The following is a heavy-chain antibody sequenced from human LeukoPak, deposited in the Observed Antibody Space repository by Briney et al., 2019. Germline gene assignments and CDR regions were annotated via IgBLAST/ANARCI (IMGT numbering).Heavy chain of an antibody. CDR1: GGSISSNY. CDR2: VHTSGES. CDR3: AREHYFAGGGYGADF. D-gene: IGHD3-22*01. V-gene: IGHV4-4*07. Sequence: SETLSLTCTVSGGSISSNYWSWIRQPAGKGLEWIGRVHTSGESNYHPSLKTRVTMSADTSKNQFSLRLSSVTAADTAVYFCAREHYFAGGGYGADFWGQGTLVTVSS. J-gene: IGHJ4*02.